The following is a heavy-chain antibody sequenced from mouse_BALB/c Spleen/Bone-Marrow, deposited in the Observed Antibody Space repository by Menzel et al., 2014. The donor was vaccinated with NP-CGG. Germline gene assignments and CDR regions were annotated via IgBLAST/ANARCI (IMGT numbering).Heavy chain of an antibody. J-gene: IGHJ3*01. CDR3: TRDDGSPFAY. D-gene: IGHD2-3*01. CDR1: GYTFTSYW. CDR2: IYPSDSYT. Sequence: QVQLQQSGAELVRPGASVKLSCKASGYTFTSYWINWVKQRPGQGLEWIGNIYPSDSYTSYNQKFKDKATLTVDKSSSTAYMQLSSPTSEDSAVYYCTRDDGSPFAYWGQGTLVTVSA. V-gene: IGHV1-69*02.